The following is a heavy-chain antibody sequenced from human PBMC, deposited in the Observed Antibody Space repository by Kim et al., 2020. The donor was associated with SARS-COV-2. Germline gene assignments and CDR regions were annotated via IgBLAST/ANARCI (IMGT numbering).Heavy chain of an antibody. CDR3: ARDPLKNPVTLGYYYYYGMDF. CDR1: GGSISSGGYY. Sequence: SETLSLTCTVSGGSISSGGYYWSWIRQHPGKGLEWIGYIYYSGSTYYNPSLKSRVTISVDSSKNQFSLKLSSVTAADTAVYYCARDPLKNPVTLGYYYYYGMDFWGQATTVTVSS. V-gene: IGHV4-31*03. J-gene: IGHJ6*02. CDR2: IYYSGST.